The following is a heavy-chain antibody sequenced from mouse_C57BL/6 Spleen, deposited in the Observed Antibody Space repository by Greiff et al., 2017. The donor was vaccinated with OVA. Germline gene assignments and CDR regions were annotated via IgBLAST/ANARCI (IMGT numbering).Heavy chain of an antibody. D-gene: IGHD2-4*01. Sequence: EVKLVESGGDLVKPGGSLKLSCAASGFTFSSYGMSWVRQTPDKRLEWVATISSGGSYTYYPDSVKGRFTISRDNAKNTLYLQMSSLKSEDTAMYYCARQRIYDYPYFDYWGQGTTLTVSS. CDR3: ARQRIYDYPYFDY. CDR2: ISSGGSYT. V-gene: IGHV5-6*01. CDR1: GFTFSSYG. J-gene: IGHJ2*01.